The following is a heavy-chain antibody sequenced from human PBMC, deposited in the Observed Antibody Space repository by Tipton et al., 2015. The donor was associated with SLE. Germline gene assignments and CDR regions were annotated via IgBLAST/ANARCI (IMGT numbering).Heavy chain of an antibody. Sequence: SLRLSCAASGFIFSDYWMSWVRQAPGKGLEWVSSISGSGGSTYYADSVKGRFTISRDNSKNTLYLQMDSLRAEDTAVYYCAKGGYCSGGSCWGAFDIWGQGTMVTVSS. CDR2: ISGSGGST. V-gene: IGHV3-23*01. D-gene: IGHD2-15*01. CDR3: AKGGYCSGGSCWGAFDI. CDR1: GFIFSDYW. J-gene: IGHJ3*02.